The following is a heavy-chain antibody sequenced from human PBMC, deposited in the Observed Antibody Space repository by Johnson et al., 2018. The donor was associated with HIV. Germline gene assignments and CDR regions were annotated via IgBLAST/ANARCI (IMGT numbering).Heavy chain of an antibody. V-gene: IGHV3-30*14. Sequence: QVQLVESGGGLVQPGGSLRLSCAASGFTFSSYAMHWVRQAPGKGLEWVAVISYDGSNKYYAASVKGRFTISRDNAKNSVYLQMNSLRAEDTAVYYCARDLSGSSTVLSDAFDIWGQGTMVTVSS. CDR2: ISYDGSNK. CDR1: GFTFSSYA. J-gene: IGHJ3*02. CDR3: ARDLSGSSTVLSDAFDI. D-gene: IGHD1-26*01.